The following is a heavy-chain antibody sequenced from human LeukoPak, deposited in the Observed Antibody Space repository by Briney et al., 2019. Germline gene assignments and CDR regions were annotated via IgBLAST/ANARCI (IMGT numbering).Heavy chain of an antibody. CDR3: AGWGVDFGGKFDYLDY. Sequence: TSETLSLTCAVSGGSISSTVWWSWVRQPPGKGLEWIGDIFHYGTTNYNPSLKSRLTISVDTSTNQFSLKLNSVTAADTAVYYCAGWGVDFGGKFDYLDYWGQGMLVTVSS. CDR2: IFHYGTT. D-gene: IGHD4-23*01. V-gene: IGHV4-4*02. J-gene: IGHJ4*02. CDR1: GGSISSTVW.